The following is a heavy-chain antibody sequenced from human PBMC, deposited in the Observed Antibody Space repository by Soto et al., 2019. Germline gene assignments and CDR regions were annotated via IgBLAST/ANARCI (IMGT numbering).Heavy chain of an antibody. D-gene: IGHD2-21*01. V-gene: IGHV3-13*01. Sequence: EVQLVESGGDLVQPGGSLRLSCAASGFTFSDYDMHWVRQVTGKGLEWVSTISTAGDTYYPGSVKGRFTISRENVKNSLFLQMNSLRADDTAVYYCARGRDSGLYYFDYWGQGTLVTVSS. CDR2: ISTAGDT. CDR1: GFTFSDYD. J-gene: IGHJ4*02. CDR3: ARGRDSGLYYFDY.